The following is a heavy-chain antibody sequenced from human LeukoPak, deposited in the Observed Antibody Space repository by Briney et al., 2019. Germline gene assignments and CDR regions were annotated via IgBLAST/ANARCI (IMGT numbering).Heavy chain of an antibody. CDR1: GYTFTSYG. D-gene: IGHD3-3*01. CDR2: ISAYNGNT. J-gene: IGHJ6*02. CDR3: ARDAPRVVILGYYYYYGMDV. Sequence: ASVKVSCKASGYTFTSYGISWVRQAPGQGLEWMGWISAYNGNTNYAQKLQGRVTMTTDTSTSTAYMELRSLRSDDTAVYYCARDAPRVVILGYYYYYGMDVWGQGTTVTVSS. V-gene: IGHV1-18*01.